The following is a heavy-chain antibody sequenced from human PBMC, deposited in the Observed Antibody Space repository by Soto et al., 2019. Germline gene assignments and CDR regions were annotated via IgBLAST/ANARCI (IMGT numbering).Heavy chain of an antibody. D-gene: IGHD6-19*01. J-gene: IGHJ5*02. Sequence: QLQLQGSGPGLVKPSETLSLTCAVSGASIIAEQRWTWVRQTPGKGLEWIGEIHHSGITRTNPSLRGTVPTAAGKSRNPFFPTLTPVPAAAPAVYSCASGFGWYARDPWGQGTQVIVST. CDR1: GASIIAEQR. V-gene: IGHV4-4*02. CDR2: IHHSGIT. CDR3: ASGFGWYARDP.